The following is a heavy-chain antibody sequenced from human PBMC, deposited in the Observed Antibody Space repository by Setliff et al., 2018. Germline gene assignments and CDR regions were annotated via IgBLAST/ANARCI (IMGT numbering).Heavy chain of an antibody. V-gene: IGHV4-4*07. CDR2: IYIGGSA. D-gene: IGHD3-10*01. CDR1: GGSISSYY. Sequence: PSETLSLTCTVSGGSISSYYWSWIRQPAGKGLEWIGHIYIGGSANYNPSLKSRVTISIDKSNNLFSLELTSVTAADSAVYYCARDIREHIRLLWFGESQPNDAFDIWGQGTMVTVSS. J-gene: IGHJ3*02. CDR3: ARDIREHIRLLWFGESQPNDAFDI.